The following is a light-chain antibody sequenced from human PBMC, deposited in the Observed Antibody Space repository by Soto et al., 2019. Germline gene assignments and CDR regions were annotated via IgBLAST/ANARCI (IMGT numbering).Light chain of an antibody. CDR1: QSVSHSSNNKND. Sequence: DIVMTQSPDSLAVSLGERATINCKSSQSVSHSSNNKNDLAWYQQKAGQPPKLLIYWASTRESGVPDRFSGSGSGTDVTLTISSLQAEDVAVYYCQQYYSTPPYTFGQGTKLEIK. V-gene: IGKV4-1*01. J-gene: IGKJ2*01. CDR3: QQYYSTPPYT. CDR2: WAS.